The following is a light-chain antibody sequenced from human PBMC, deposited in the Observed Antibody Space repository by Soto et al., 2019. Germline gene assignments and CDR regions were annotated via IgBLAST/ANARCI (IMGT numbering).Light chain of an antibody. CDR1: QSVSSN. J-gene: IGKJ3*01. CDR3: QQYGISPGFT. CDR2: GVP. V-gene: IGKV3-15*01. Sequence: IVMTQSPATLSVSPGERATLSCRASQSVSSNLAWYQQKPGQPPRLLMYGVPIRATGIPARFSGSGSGTEFTLTISSLQSEDFAVYYCQQYGISPGFTFGPGTKVDIK.